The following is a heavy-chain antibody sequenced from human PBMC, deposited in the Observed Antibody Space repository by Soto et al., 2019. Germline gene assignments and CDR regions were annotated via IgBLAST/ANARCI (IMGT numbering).Heavy chain of an antibody. CDR1: GGCISSGGYY. CDR3: AKDRYGDYGGIDY. V-gene: IGHV4-31*03. J-gene: IGHJ4*02. CDR2: IYYSGST. Sequence: PSETLSLTCTVSGGCISSGGYYWSWIRQHPGKGLEWIGYIYYSGSTYYNPSLKSRVTISVDTSKNQFSLKLSSVTAADTAVYYCAKDRYGDYGGIDYWGQGTMVTVSS. D-gene: IGHD4-17*01.